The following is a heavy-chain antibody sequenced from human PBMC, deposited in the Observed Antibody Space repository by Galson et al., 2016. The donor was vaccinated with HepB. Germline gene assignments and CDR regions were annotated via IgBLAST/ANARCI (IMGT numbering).Heavy chain of an antibody. J-gene: IGHJ4*02. CDR3: ARVGLRGIIYY. CDR1: GGSISSYF. D-gene: IGHD3-10*01. V-gene: IGHV4-59*01. CDR2: IYKSGST. Sequence: ETLSLTCTISGGSISSYFWNWIRQTPGKGLEWIGCIYKSGSTNYSPSLDSRVTLSVDTSKNQFSLKLGSVTAADTAVFYCARVGLRGIIYYWGQGTLVTVSS.